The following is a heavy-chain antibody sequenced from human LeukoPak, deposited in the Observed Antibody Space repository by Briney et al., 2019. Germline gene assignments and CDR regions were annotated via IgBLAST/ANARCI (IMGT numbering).Heavy chain of an antibody. J-gene: IGHJ4*02. V-gene: IGHV1-2*02. Sequence: ASVKVSCKASGYTFTGYYMHWVRQAPGQGLEWMGWINPNSGGTNYAQKFQGRVTMTRDTSISTAYMELSRLRSDDTAVYYCARLIRGVIIKGDFDYWGQGTLVTVSS. CDR2: INPNSGGT. D-gene: IGHD3-10*01. CDR3: ARLIRGVIIKGDFDY. CDR1: GYTFTGYY.